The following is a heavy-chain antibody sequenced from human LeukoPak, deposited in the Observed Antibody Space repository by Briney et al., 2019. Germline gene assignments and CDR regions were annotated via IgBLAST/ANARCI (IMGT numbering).Heavy chain of an antibody. CDR2: IIPIFGTA. V-gene: IGHV1-69*13. J-gene: IGHJ6*03. CDR3: ARERIAYCGGDCYLTHSYYYYYMDV. D-gene: IGHD2-21*01. CDR1: GGTFSSYA. Sequence: SVKVSCEASGGTFSSYAISWVRQAPGQGLEWMGGIIPIFGTANYAQKFQGRVTITADESTSTAYMELSSLRSEDTAVYYCARERIAYCGGDCYLTHSYYYYYMDVWGKGTTVTVSS.